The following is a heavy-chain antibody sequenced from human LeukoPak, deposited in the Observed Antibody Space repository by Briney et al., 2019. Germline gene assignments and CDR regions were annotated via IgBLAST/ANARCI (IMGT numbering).Heavy chain of an antibody. CDR3: ARDTIMITFGGVIVMGAFDI. V-gene: IGHV1-18*01. J-gene: IGHJ3*02. CDR2: ISAYNGNT. Sequence: ASVKVSCKASGYTFTSYGISWVRQAPGQGLEWMGWISAYNGNTNYAQELQGRVTMTTDTSTSTAYMELRSLRSDDTAMYYCARDTIMITFGGVIVMGAFDIWGQGTMVTVSS. CDR1: GYTFTSYG. D-gene: IGHD3-16*02.